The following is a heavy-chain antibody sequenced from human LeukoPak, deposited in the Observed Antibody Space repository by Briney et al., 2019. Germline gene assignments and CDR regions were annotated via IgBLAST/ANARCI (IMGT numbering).Heavy chain of an antibody. CDR3: ARRRMVRGVIRSFPLENGWFDP. Sequence: GASVKVSCKASGYTFTSYDINWVRQATGQGLEWMGWMNPNSGNTGYAQKFQGRVTMTRNTSISTAYMELSSLRSEDTAVYYCARRRMVRGVIRSFPLENGWFDPWGQGTLVTVSS. CDR1: GYTFTSYD. D-gene: IGHD3-10*01. J-gene: IGHJ5*02. V-gene: IGHV1-8*01. CDR2: MNPNSGNT.